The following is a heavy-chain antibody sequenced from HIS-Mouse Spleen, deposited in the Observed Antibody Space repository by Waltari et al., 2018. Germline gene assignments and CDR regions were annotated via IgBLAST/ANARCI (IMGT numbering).Heavy chain of an antibody. CDR1: GVTSSSYG. J-gene: IGHJ4*02. D-gene: IGHD1-26*01. Sequence: HGHLVESGGGLVKPGRSLRISCAAAGVTSSSYGMHWVRQAPGQGLEWVEVISYDGSNKYYADSVKGRFTISRDNSKNTLYLQMNSLRAEDTAVYYCAKDRGSQFDYWGQGTLVTVSS. V-gene: IGHV3-30*18. CDR2: ISYDGSNK. CDR3: AKDRGSQFDY.